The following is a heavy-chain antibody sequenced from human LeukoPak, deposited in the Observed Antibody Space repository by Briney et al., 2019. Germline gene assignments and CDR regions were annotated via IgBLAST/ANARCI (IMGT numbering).Heavy chain of an antibody. CDR2: IGWNTGNI. V-gene: IGHV3-9*01. Sequence: GRSLRLSCAAAGFTFDNYAMHWVRPAPGKGMEWVSRIGWNTGNIDYADSVKGRFTIYRDNAKNSLYLQMNSLRAEDTALYYCAKGTTFDAFDMWGQGTMVTVSS. J-gene: IGHJ3*02. CDR3: AKGTTFDAFDM. D-gene: IGHD3-16*01. CDR1: GFTFDNYA.